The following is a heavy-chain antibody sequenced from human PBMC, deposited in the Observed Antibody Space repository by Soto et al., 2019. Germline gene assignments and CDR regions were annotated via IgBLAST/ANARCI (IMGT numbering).Heavy chain of an antibody. D-gene: IGHD6-6*01. CDR1: GGSISSGGYY. CDR2: IYYSGST. V-gene: IGHV4-31*03. Sequence: PSETLSLTCTVSGGSISSGGYYWSWIRQHPGKGLEWIGYIYYSGSTYYNPSLKSRVTISVDTSKNQFSLKLSSVTAADTAVYYCARAVSIAARHPWYYYHLDVWGKGTTVTVSS. CDR3: ARAVSIAARHPWYYYHLDV. J-gene: IGHJ6*03.